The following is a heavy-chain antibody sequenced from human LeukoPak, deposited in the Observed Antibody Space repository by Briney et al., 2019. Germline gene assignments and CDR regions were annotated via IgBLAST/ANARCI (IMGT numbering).Heavy chain of an antibody. V-gene: IGHV4-39*07. CDR1: GGSISSSSYY. Sequence: PSETLSLTCTVSGGSISSSSYYWGWIRQPPGTGLEWIGSIYYSGSTNYNPSLKSRVTISVDTSKNQFSLKLSSVTAADTAVYYCARDRDPDLPDDAFDIWGQGTMVTVSS. CDR2: IYYSGST. J-gene: IGHJ3*02. CDR3: ARDRDPDLPDDAFDI. D-gene: IGHD3-3*01.